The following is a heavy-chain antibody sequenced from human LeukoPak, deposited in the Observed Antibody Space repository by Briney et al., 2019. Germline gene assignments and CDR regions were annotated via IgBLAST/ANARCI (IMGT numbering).Heavy chain of an antibody. J-gene: IGHJ3*02. D-gene: IGHD6-13*01. Sequence: GGSLRLSCAASGFTFSSYPMNWVRQAPGRGLEWVSYISGSDNTRSYADSVKGRFTISRDNAKSSLALQMNSLRAEDTAVYYCARRAAAGHLDGFDIWGQGTLITVSS. CDR1: GFTFSSYP. CDR2: ISGSDNTR. CDR3: ARRAAAGHLDGFDI. V-gene: IGHV3-48*03.